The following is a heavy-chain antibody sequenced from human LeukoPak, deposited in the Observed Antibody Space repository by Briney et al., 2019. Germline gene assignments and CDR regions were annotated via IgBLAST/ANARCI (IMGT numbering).Heavy chain of an antibody. D-gene: IGHD4-11*01. V-gene: IGHV3-21*01. CDR2: ISSSSSYI. Sequence: GGSLRLSCAASGFTFSSYSMNWVRQAPGKGLEWVSSISSSSSYIYYADSVKGRFTISRNNAKNSLYLQMNSLRAEDTAVYYCARDRRDYSKNYYGMDVWGQGTTVTVSS. J-gene: IGHJ6*02. CDR3: ARDRRDYSKNYYGMDV. CDR1: GFTFSSYS.